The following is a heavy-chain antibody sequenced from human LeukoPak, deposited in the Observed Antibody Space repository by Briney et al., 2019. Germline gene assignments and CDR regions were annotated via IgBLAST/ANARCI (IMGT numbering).Heavy chain of an antibody. V-gene: IGHV3-74*01. CDR1: GFTFDTDW. D-gene: IGHD1-26*01. CDR3: GGGGYLLDY. Sequence: GGSLRLSCAASGFTFDTDWMNWVRQAPGKGLVWVSRINTDGSSTAYADSVKGRFTISRDNAKNTLYLQMNSLRAEDTAVYYCGGGGYLLDYWGQGTLVTVSS. J-gene: IGHJ4*02. CDR2: INTDGSST.